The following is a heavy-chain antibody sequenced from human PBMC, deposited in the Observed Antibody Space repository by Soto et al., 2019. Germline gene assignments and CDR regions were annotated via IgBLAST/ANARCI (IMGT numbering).Heavy chain of an antibody. Sequence: QVQLVQSGAEVKKPGASVKVSCKASGYTFTRSGISWVRQAPGQGLEWMGWLNGYNGNTNYAQKFQGRITMTTDTPTSTAYMELRSLRSDDTAVYYCARMGDDPYYYYGMDVLGQGTTVIVSS. CDR2: LNGYNGNT. D-gene: IGHD3-16*01. CDR3: ARMGDDPYYYYGMDV. V-gene: IGHV1-18*01. CDR1: GYTFTRSG. J-gene: IGHJ6*02.